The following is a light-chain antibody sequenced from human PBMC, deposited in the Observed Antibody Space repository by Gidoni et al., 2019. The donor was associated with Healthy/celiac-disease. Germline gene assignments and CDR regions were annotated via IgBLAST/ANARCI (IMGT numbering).Light chain of an antibody. Sequence: SYVLPQPPPVSVAPGQPARITCGGNNIGSKSVHWYQQKPGQAPVLVVYDDSDGPSGIPERFSGSNSGNTATLTISRVEAGDEADYYCQVWDSSSDHVVFGGGTKLTVL. CDR3: QVWDSSSDHVV. V-gene: IGLV3-21*02. CDR1: NIGSKS. CDR2: DDS. J-gene: IGLJ2*01.